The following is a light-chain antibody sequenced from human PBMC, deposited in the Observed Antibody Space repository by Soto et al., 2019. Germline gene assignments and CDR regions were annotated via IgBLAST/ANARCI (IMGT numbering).Light chain of an antibody. CDR2: DAA. J-gene: IGKJ2*01. V-gene: IGKV3-11*01. CDR1: RSVSTY. CDR3: QQRSRWPDT. Sequence: IVWTQSPATLSLSPGERATLSCRASRSVSTYLAWYQQRPGQAPRLLIYDAANRANGIPARFSGSGSGTDFTLTITSLEPEDFASYDRQQRSRWPDTFGQGTKLEIK.